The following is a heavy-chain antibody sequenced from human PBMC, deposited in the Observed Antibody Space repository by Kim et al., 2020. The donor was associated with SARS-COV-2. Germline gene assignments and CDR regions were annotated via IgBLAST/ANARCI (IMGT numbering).Heavy chain of an antibody. D-gene: IGHD6-19*01. CDR2: IYYTGIT. V-gene: IGHV4-61*08. J-gene: IGHJ4*02. CDR3: ARGVSAGPLYYFDY. CDR1: GDSVSSGDLY. Sequence: SETLSLTCSVSGDSVSSGDLYWSWIRQPPGEGLEWIGYIYYTGITNYNRSLKSRVAISLDTSKNQFSLKMNSVTAADTAVYYCARGVSAGPLYYFDYWGQWSLVTVSS.